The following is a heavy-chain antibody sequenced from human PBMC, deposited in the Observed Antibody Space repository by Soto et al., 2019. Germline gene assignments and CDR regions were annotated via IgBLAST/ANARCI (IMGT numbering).Heavy chain of an antibody. CDR3: ARGTQDARWYSSSWTHLKDV. Sequence: GGSLRLSCAASGFTFISYEMNWVRQAPGKGLEWVSYISSSGSTIYYADSVKGRFTISRDNAKNSLYLQMNSLRAEDTAVYYCARGTQDARWYSSSWTHLKDVWGQGTTVTVSS. CDR1: GFTFISYE. CDR2: ISSSGSTI. D-gene: IGHD6-13*01. V-gene: IGHV3-48*03. J-gene: IGHJ6*02.